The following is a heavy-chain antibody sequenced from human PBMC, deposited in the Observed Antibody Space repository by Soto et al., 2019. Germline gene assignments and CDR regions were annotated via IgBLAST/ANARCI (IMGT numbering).Heavy chain of an antibody. CDR1: GYTFTSYG. V-gene: IGHV1-18*01. Sequence: GASVTVSCQASGYTFTSYGISWVRQAPGQGLEWMGWISAYNGNTNYAQKLQGRVTMTTDTSTSTAYMELRSLRSDDTAVYYCARPQRGGWEFDYWGQGTLVTVSS. CDR3: ARPQRGGWEFDY. CDR2: ISAYNGNT. D-gene: IGHD6-19*01. J-gene: IGHJ4*02.